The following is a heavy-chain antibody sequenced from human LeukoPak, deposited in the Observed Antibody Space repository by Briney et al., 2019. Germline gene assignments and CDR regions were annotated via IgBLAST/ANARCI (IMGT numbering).Heavy chain of an antibody. CDR1: GGSISSYY. CDR3: ASEAVADDAFDI. V-gene: IGHV4-59*08. J-gene: IGHJ3*02. Sequence: SETLSLTCTVSGGSISSYYWSWIRQPPGKGLEWIGYIYYSGSTNYNPSLKSRVTISVDTSKNQFSLKLSSATAADTAVYYCASEAVADDAFDIWGQGTLVTVSS. D-gene: IGHD6-19*01. CDR2: IYYSGST.